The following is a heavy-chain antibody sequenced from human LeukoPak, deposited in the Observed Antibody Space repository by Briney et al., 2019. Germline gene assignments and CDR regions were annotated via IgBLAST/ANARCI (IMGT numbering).Heavy chain of an antibody. CDR1: GFSFSSYW. Sequence: GGSLRLSCAASGFSFSSYWMTWVRQAPGRGLEFVANIRGDGNEKYYMDSMKGRLTISRDNAKNSLFLQMSGLRAEDTAVYYCMPDLLGYRGQGTLVTASS. J-gene: IGHJ4*02. CDR3: MPDLLGY. D-gene: IGHD1-14*01. V-gene: IGHV3-7*03. CDR2: IRGDGNEK.